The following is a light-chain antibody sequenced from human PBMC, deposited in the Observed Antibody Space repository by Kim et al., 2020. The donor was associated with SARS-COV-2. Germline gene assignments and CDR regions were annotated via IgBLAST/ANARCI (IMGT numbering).Light chain of an antibody. V-gene: IGKV3-15*01. CDR1: QSVSSS. CDR2: GAS. Sequence: SGCPGERATLSRRASQSVSSSLAWYQQKLGQAPRLLIYGASTRATGIPDRFSGSGSGTEFTLTISSLQSEDFAVYYCQQYNDWWTFGQGTKVDIK. CDR3: QQYNDWWT. J-gene: IGKJ1*01.